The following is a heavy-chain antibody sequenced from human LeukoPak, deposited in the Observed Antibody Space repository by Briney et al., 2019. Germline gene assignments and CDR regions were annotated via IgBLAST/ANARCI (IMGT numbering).Heavy chain of an antibody. CDR1: GGSISSGGYY. J-gene: IGHJ4*02. CDR3: ASALTYYYDSSGYPPRVGFDY. V-gene: IGHV4-31*03. D-gene: IGHD3-22*01. Sequence: PSETLSLTCTVSGGSISSGGYYWSWIRQHPGKGLEWIGYIYYSGSTYYNPSLKSRVTISVDTSKNQFSLKLSSVTAADTAVYYCASALTYYYDSSGYPPRVGFDYWGQGTLVTVSS. CDR2: IYYSGST.